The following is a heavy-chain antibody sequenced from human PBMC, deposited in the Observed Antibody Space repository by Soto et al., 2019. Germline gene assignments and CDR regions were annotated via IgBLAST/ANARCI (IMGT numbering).Heavy chain of an antibody. J-gene: IGHJ4*02. CDR2: ITSSGTYI. CDR1: GFTFSHYN. Sequence: GGSLRLSCAASGFTFSHYNMNWVRQAPGKGLEWVSSITSSGTYIYYADSVKGRFTISRDNAKNSLYLQMNSLRVDDTAVYYCARESEDLTSNFDYWGQGTLVTVSS. CDR3: ARESEDLTSNFDY. V-gene: IGHV3-21*01.